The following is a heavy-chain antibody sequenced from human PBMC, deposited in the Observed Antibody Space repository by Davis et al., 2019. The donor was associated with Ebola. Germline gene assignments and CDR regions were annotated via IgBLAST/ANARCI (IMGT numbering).Heavy chain of an antibody. CDR1: GFNFTTSV. CDR3: ARLGTSADYYAMDV. J-gene: IGHJ6*02. CDR2: INAGTGNT. V-gene: IGHV1-3*01. Sequence: ASVKVSCKTSGFNFTTSVIHWVRQAPGQRPEWLGWINAGTGNTRYSQKFQGRVTITRDTSATTAYMELSSLRSEDTAVYYCARLGTSADYYAMDVWGQGTTVTVSS.